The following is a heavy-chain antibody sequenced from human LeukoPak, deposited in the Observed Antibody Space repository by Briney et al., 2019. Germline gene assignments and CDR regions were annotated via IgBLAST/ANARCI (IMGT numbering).Heavy chain of an antibody. Sequence: PGGSLRLSCAASGFTFSNAWMSWVRQAPGEGREWVGRIKSKTDDGTTDYAAAVKVSFTISRGDTNNTMYLHMHSLQTEDTAVYYCTTDLTRRCSRTSCYEDPWGQGTLVTVSS. D-gene: IGHD2-2*01. CDR2: IKSKTDDGTT. V-gene: IGHV3-15*01. J-gene: IGHJ5*02. CDR1: GFTFSNAW. CDR3: TTDLTRRCSRTSCYEDP.